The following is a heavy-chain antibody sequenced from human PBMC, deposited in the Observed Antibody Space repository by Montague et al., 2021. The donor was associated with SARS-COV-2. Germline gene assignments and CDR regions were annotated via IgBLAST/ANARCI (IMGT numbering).Heavy chain of an antibody. V-gene: IGHV6-1*01. Sequence: NNDYAVSVKSRITINPDTSKHQISLHLNSVTPEDTAVYYCARTSASSDYWGQGTLVTVSS. J-gene: IGHJ4*02. D-gene: IGHD1-26*01. CDR3: ARTSASSDY. CDR2: NN.